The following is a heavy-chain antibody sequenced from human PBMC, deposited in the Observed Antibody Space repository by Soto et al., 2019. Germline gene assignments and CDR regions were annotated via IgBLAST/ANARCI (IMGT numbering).Heavy chain of an antibody. J-gene: IGHJ4*02. CDR1: GYNLTELS. D-gene: IGHD3-3*01. CDR3: ATNSDYDFWSARRLWYFDY. Sequence: ASVKVSCKVSGYNLTELSMHWVRQAPGKGVGRMGGFDSEDGETIYAQKFQGRVTMTEDTSTDTAYMELSSLRSEDTAVYYCATNSDYDFWSARRLWYFDYWGQGTLVTVSS. CDR2: FDSEDGET. V-gene: IGHV1-24*01.